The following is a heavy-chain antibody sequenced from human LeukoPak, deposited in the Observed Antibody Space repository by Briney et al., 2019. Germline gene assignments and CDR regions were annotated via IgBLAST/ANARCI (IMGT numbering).Heavy chain of an antibody. Sequence: ASVKVSCKASGYTFTSYDINWVRQAPGQGLEWMGRIIPILGIANYAQKFQGRVTITADKSTSTAYMELSSLRSEDTAVYYCARGEACSSTSCYRMYYFDYWGQGTLVTVSS. CDR1: GYTFTSYD. D-gene: IGHD2-2*01. J-gene: IGHJ4*02. CDR2: IIPILGIA. V-gene: IGHV1-69*04. CDR3: ARGEACSSTSCYRMYYFDY.